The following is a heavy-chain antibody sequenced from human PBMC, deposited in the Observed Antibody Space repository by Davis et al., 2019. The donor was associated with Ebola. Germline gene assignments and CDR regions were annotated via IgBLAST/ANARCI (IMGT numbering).Heavy chain of an antibody. J-gene: IGHJ3*02. CDR3: ARVQYGDYVRRPFDI. CDR2: ISSSSSYI. V-gene: IGHV3-21*01. CDR1: GFTFSSYS. D-gene: IGHD4-17*01. Sequence: PGGSLRLSCAASGFTFSSYSMNWVRQAPGKGLEWVSSISSSSSYIYYADSVKGRFTISRDNAKNSLYLQMNSLRAEDTAVYYCARVQYGDYVRRPFDIWGQGTMVTVSS.